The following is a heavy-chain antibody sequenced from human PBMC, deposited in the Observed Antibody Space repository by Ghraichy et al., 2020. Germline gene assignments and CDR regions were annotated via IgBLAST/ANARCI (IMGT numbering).Heavy chain of an antibody. CDR3: ARWIQLWLPNRSIPHSAGVEDDY. J-gene: IGHJ4*02. CDR1: GFTFSSYA. D-gene: IGHD5-18*01. CDR2: ISGSGGST. V-gene: IGHV3-23*01. Sequence: GGSLRLSCAASGFTFSSYAMSWVRQAPGKGLEWVSAISGSGGSTYYADSVKGRFTISRDNSKNTLYLQMNSLRAEDTAVYYCARWIQLWLPNRSIPHSAGVEDDYWGQGTLVTVSS.